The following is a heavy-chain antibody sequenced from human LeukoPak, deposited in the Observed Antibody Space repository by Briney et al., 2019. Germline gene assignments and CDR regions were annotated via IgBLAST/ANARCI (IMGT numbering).Heavy chain of an antibody. CDR1: GFTFSDHA. D-gene: IGHD2-2*01. CDR3: ARNLPAADY. Sequence: GGSLRLSCAASGFTFSDHAMIWVRQVPGKGLEWVSGISARGDSTYYADSVKGRFTISREWSRNTLYLQMNSLRVEDSAVYYCARNLPAADYWGQGTLVTVSS. J-gene: IGHJ4*02. V-gene: IGHV3-23*01. CDR2: ISARGDST.